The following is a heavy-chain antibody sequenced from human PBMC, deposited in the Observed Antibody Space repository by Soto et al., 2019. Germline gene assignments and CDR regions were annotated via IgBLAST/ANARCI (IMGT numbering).Heavy chain of an antibody. CDR3: AVCYGTFFES. J-gene: IGHJ4*02. CDR1: GYSLTDYY. CDR2: ISPEIGGA. D-gene: IGHD2-2*01. V-gene: IGHV1-2*02. Sequence: ASVKVSCKASGYSLTDYYLQWVRQAPGQGLEWMGWISPEIGGANPAQRFQDRVTMTRDTSISTAYMELSRLTSDDTAVYYCAVCYGTFFESWGQGTLVTVSS.